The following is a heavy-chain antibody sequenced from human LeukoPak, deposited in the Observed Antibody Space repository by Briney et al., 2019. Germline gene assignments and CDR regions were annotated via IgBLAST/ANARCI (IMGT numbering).Heavy chain of an antibody. D-gene: IGHD6-19*01. CDR1: GYTFTGYW. Sequence: ASVKVSCKAFGYTFTGYWMHWVRQAPGQGPEWMGVISPSGGSTIYAQKFKGRVTLTRDMSTSTAYMELRSLRSDDTAVYYCARVNQQWLVLREDYWGQGTLVTVSS. V-gene: IGHV1-46*01. J-gene: IGHJ4*02. CDR2: ISPSGGST. CDR3: ARVNQQWLVLREDY.